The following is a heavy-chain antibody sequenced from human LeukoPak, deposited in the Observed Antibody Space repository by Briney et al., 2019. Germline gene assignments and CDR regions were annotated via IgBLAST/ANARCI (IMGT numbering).Heavy chain of an antibody. Sequence: PGGSLRLSCAASGFTVSSNYMSWVRQAPGKGLEWVSVIYSGGSTYYADSVKGRFTISRDNSKNTLYLQMNSLRAEDTAVYYCARELAGYCTNGVCFDYYYYYGMDVWGQGTTVTVSS. CDR1: GFTVSSNY. V-gene: IGHV3-66*01. D-gene: IGHD2-8*01. CDR2: IYSGGST. CDR3: ARELAGYCTNGVCFDYYYYYGMDV. J-gene: IGHJ6*02.